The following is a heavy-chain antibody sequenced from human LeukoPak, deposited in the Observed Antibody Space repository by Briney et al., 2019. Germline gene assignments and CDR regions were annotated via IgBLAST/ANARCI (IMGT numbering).Heavy chain of an antibody. D-gene: IGHD1-26*01. Sequence: SETLSLTCTVSGGSISTYYWSWIRQPRGKGLEWIGYIYYSGSTNYNPSLKSRVTISVDTSKNQFSLKLSSVTAADTAVYYCARAVGGAVGYWGQGTLVTVSS. CDR2: IYYSGST. CDR1: GGSISTYY. CDR3: ARAVGGAVGY. J-gene: IGHJ4*02. V-gene: IGHV4-59*01.